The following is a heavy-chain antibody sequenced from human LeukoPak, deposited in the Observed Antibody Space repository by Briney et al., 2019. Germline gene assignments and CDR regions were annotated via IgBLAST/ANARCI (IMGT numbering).Heavy chain of an antibody. J-gene: IGHJ3*02. Sequence: GASVKVSCKASGYTFSGYYMHWVRQAPGQGLEWMGWINPNSGGTNYAQKFQGRVTMTRNTSISTAYMELSSLRSKDTAVYYCARGLVEVDAFDIWGQGTMVTVSS. CDR2: INPNSGGT. V-gene: IGHV1-2*02. CDR3: ARGLVEVDAFDI. D-gene: IGHD2-8*02. CDR1: GYTFSGYY.